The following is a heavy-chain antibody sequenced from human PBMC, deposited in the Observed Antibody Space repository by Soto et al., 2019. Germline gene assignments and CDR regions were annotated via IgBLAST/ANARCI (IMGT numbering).Heavy chain of an antibody. D-gene: IGHD5-18*01. J-gene: IGHJ4*02. Sequence: GGSLRLSCTTSGFTFGGYAMSWVRQAPGKGLEWVGFIRGKAYSGTTEYAASVRGRFTISRDDSKSIAYLQMNSLESEDTAVYYCATVNYSYGYFVYWGQGTLVTVSS. CDR2: IRGKAYSGTT. CDR3: ATVNYSYGYFVY. V-gene: IGHV3-49*04. CDR1: GFTFGGYA.